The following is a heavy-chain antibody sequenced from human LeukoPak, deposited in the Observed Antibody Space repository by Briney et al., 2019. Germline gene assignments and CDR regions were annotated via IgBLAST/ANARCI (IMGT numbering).Heavy chain of an antibody. V-gene: IGHV3-23*01. CDR3: ASSIAALMGGNDAFDV. J-gene: IGHJ3*01. Sequence: GGSLRLSCAASGFTFSSYAMSWVRQAPGKGLERVSGISGSGGSTFYADSVKGRFTISRDNSKNTVSLQMNGLRAEDTAVYYCASSIAALMGGNDAFDVWGEGTMVTVSS. CDR1: GFTFSSYA. CDR2: ISGSGGST. D-gene: IGHD6-6*01.